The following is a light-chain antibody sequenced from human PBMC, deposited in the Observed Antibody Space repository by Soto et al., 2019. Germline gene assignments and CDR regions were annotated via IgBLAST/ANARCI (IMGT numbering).Light chain of an antibody. Sequence: QSAMTQPPSASGITGQMVTISCSGSHSNIGSNNVNWYQQLPGTAPRLLTFNNHLRPSGVPDRFSGSKSGTSASLAISGLQSEDEGDYYCAAWDDSLDGYVFGTGTKV. V-gene: IGLV1-44*01. J-gene: IGLJ1*01. CDR3: AAWDDSLDGYV. CDR1: HSNIGSNN. CDR2: NNH.